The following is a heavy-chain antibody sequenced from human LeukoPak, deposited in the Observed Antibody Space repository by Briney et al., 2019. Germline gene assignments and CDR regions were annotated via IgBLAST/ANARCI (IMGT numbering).Heavy chain of an antibody. CDR3: ARLRLSGGSFSVGWFDP. D-gene: IGHD1-26*01. J-gene: IGHJ5*02. V-gene: IGHV4-4*02. CDR2: IFHSGTT. Sequence: SETLPLTCTVSDEVITSNNWWSWVRQSPGKGLEWIGEIFHSGTTRYKASLESRVTMLLDKSKNQFSLRLNSVTAADTAVYFCARLRLSGGSFSVGWFDPWGQGIQVTVSS. CDR1: DEVITSNNW.